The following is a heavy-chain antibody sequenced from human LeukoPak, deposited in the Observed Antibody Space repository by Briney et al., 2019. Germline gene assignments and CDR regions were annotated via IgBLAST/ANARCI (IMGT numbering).Heavy chain of an antibody. Sequence: GGSLRLSCAASGFTFSSYWMSWVRQAPRKGLQWVANIKQDGSEKYYVDSVKGRFTISRDNAKNSLYLRMNSLRAEDTAVYYCARDFMRVAGTYDYWGQGTLVTVSS. J-gene: IGHJ4*02. CDR2: IKQDGSEK. D-gene: IGHD6-19*01. CDR1: GFTFSSYW. CDR3: ARDFMRVAGTYDY. V-gene: IGHV3-7*01.